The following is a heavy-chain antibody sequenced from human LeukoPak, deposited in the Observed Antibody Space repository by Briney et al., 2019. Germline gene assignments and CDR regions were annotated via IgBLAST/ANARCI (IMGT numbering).Heavy chain of an antibody. J-gene: IGHJ4*02. V-gene: IGHV1-46*01. CDR3: ARDRSSGWYPLDY. Sequence: GALLKVSCKASGYIFTNYYMHWVRQAPGQGLEWMGIINPSGGSTSYAQKFQGRVTMTTDSPTSTVYLELSSLRSEDTAMYYCARDRSSGWYPLDYWGQGTLVTVSS. CDR1: GYIFTNYY. D-gene: IGHD6-13*01. CDR2: INPSGGST.